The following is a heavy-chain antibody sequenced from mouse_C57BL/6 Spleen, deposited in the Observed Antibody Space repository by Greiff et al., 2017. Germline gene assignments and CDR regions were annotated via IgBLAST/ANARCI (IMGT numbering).Heavy chain of an antibody. J-gene: IGHJ2*01. CDR1: GFTFSSYA. CDR3: ARDYYGY. CDR2: ISDGGSYT. Sequence: EVQLVESGGGLVKPGGSLKLSCAASGFTFSSYAMSWVRQTPEKRLEWVATISDGGSYTYYPDNLQGRFTISRDNAKNNLYLQMSHLKSEDTAMYYCARDYYGYWGQGTTLTVAS. V-gene: IGHV5-4*01.